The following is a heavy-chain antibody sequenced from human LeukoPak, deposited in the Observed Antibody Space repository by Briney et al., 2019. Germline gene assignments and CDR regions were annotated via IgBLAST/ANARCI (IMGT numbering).Heavy chain of an antibody. D-gene: IGHD1-26*01. Sequence: SVKVSCETSGYTFTSYAMHWVRQAPGQRLEWMGWINAGNGNTKYSQKFQGRVTMTEDTSTDTAYMELSSLRSEDTAVYYCARGWEPYYYYGMDVWGQGTTVTVSS. V-gene: IGHV1-3*01. J-gene: IGHJ6*02. CDR2: INAGNGNT. CDR3: ARGWEPYYYYGMDV. CDR1: GYTFTSYA.